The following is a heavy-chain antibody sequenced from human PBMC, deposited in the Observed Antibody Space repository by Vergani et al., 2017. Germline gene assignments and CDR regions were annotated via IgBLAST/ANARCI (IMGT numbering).Heavy chain of an antibody. CDR1: GASIRSSNYY. D-gene: IGHD6-19*01. Sequence: QLQLQESGPGLVKPSATLSLTCSVSGASIRSSNYYWGWIRQPPGKGLGWIASIYYSGSTYYNPSLKSRVTISVDTSKNQFSLKLSSVTAVDTAVYFCARHSTVEWLVKLGWIDPWGQGILVTVSS. V-gene: IGHV4-39*01. CDR3: ARHSTVEWLVKLGWIDP. CDR2: IYYSGST. J-gene: IGHJ5*02.